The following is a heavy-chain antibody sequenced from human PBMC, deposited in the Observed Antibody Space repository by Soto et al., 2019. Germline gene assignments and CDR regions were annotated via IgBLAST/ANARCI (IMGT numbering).Heavy chain of an antibody. CDR1: GGSITSSY. CDR3: ARGEDAFFYYGLDV. Sequence: SETLSLTCTVSGGSITSSYWSWIRRPPGKGLEWIAYIYDTGISGYTPSTSYNPSLKSQVTMSVDTSKSQFSLKLTSVTAADTAVYYCARGEDAFFYYGLDVWGQGITVTVSS. CDR2: IYDTGISGYTPST. J-gene: IGHJ6*02. V-gene: IGHV4-59*01.